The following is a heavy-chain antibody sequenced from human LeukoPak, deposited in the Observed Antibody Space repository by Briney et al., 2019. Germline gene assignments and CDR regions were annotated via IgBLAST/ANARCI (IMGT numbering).Heavy chain of an antibody. CDR2: IYPGDSDT. CDR3: ARRGIAFDY. Sequence: GESLKISCKGSGYSFTTYWIVWVRQMPGKGLEWMGIIYPGDSDTRYSPCFQGQVTISADKSISTTYLQWSSLKASDTAMYYCARRGIAFDYWDQGTLVTVSS. J-gene: IGHJ4*02. D-gene: IGHD6-13*01. CDR1: GYSFTTYW. V-gene: IGHV5-51*01.